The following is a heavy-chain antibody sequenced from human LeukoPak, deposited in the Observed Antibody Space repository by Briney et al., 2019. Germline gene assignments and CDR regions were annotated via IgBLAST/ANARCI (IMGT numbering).Heavy chain of an antibody. Sequence: GGSLRLSCAVSGITLSNYGMSWVRQAPGKGLEWVAGISNSGGRTKYADSVKGRFTVSRDNPKNTLYLQMNSLRAEDAAVYFCAKRGVVIRVILVGFHKEAYYFDSWGQGALVTVSS. CDR3: AKRGVVIRVILVGFHKEAYYFDS. V-gene: IGHV3-23*01. CDR1: GITLSNYG. D-gene: IGHD3-22*01. J-gene: IGHJ4*02. CDR2: ISNSGGRT.